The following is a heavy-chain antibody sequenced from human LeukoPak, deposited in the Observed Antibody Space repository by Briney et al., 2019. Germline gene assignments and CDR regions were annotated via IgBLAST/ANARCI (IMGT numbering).Heavy chain of an antibody. CDR3: ARDPDSSGYYLPDY. V-gene: IGHV3-30-3*01. Sequence: GGSLRLSCAASGFTFSSFAMNWVRQAPGKGLEWVAVISYDGSNKYYADSVKGRFTISRDNSKNTLYLQMNSLRAEDTAVYYCARDPDSSGYYLPDYWGQGTLVTVSS. CDR1: GFTFSSFA. CDR2: ISYDGSNK. D-gene: IGHD3-22*01. J-gene: IGHJ4*02.